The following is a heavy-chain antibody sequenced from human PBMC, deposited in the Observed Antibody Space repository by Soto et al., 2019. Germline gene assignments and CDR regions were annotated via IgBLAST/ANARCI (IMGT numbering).Heavy chain of an antibody. D-gene: IGHD3-22*01. CDR3: ARQTDSYYTFDAFDV. Sequence: QVQLQESGPGLLKPSETLSLTCTVSGGSISSGSYYWDWIRQPPGKGLEWIGNVYYSGSTNYNPSLGSRVTTSVDTSKTQCSLKLRSVTAADTAVYYCARQTDSYYTFDAFDVWGQGTMVTVSS. V-gene: IGHV4-39*01. J-gene: IGHJ3*01. CDR1: GGSISSGSYY. CDR2: VYYSGST.